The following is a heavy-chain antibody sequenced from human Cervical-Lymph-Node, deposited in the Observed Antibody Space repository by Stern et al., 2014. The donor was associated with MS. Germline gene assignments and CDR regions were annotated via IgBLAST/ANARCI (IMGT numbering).Heavy chain of an antibody. CDR3: ARGFGAQNMDV. CDR1: GFSLNTTAMS. V-gene: IGHV2-70*01. D-gene: IGHD3-3*01. Sequence: QVTLKESGPALVQPTQTLTLTCTFSGFSLNTTAMSVSWIRQPPGNALEWLALAAWDDEKFSRTFIRARLHISRDTPKNPSDIQLTNVGPVDTATYYCARGFGAQNMDVWGQGTTVTVSS. J-gene: IGHJ6*02. CDR2: AAWDDEK.